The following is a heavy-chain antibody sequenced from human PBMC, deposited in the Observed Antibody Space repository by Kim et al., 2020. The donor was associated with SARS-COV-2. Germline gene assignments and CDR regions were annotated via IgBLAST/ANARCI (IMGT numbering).Heavy chain of an antibody. Sequence: GGSLRHSCAASGFTFSSYSMNWVRQAPGKGLEWVSSISSSSSYIYYADSVKGRFTISRDNAKNSLYLQMNSLRAEDTAVYYCASLPGIAAAGALYYYYYYGMDVWGQGTTVTVSS. V-gene: IGHV3-21*01. CDR2: ISSSSSYI. J-gene: IGHJ6*02. D-gene: IGHD6-13*01. CDR3: ASLPGIAAAGALYYYYYYGMDV. CDR1: GFTFSSYS.